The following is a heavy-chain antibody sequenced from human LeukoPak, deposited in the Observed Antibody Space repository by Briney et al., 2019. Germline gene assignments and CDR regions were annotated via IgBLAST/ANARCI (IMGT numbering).Heavy chain of an antibody. V-gene: IGHV3-21*01. CDR3: ARDATIVVVVAATRDYYYYYMDV. J-gene: IGHJ6*03. CDR1: GFTFSAYS. D-gene: IGHD2-15*01. Sequence: PGGSLGLSCAASGFTFSAYSLNWVRQAPGKGLEWISSISFSGTYIYYADSVQGRITISRDNAKNSLYLQMNSLRAEDTAVYYCARDATIVVVVAATRDYYYYYMDVWGKGTTVTVSS. CDR2: ISFSGTYI.